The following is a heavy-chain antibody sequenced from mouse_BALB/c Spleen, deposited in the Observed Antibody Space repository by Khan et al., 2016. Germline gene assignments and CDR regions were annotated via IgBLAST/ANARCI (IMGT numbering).Heavy chain of an antibody. J-gene: IGHJ3*01. CDR3: AREGLGSLFVD. V-gene: IGHV1-9*01. Sequence: QVQLQQSGAELMKPGASVKISCKATGYTFNSCWIEWVKQRPGHGLEWIGEILPGTDTTDYNEKFKDRAAFTADTSSNTAYMQLSSLTSEDSAVYYCAREGLGSLFVDWGQGTLVTVSA. D-gene: IGHD3-1*01. CDR2: ILPGTDTT. CDR1: GYTFNSCW.